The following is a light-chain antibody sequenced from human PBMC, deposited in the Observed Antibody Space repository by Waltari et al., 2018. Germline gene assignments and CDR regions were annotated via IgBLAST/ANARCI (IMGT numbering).Light chain of an antibody. Sequence: EIVLTQSPGTLSLSPGERATLSCRASQSVSRWLAWYQQKPGQPPRLLIYGASSRATGIPDRFSCSGSGTDFSLTISRLEPEDSAVYYCQKYGTLPATFGQGTKVEVK. CDR3: QKYGTLPAT. CDR1: QSVSRW. J-gene: IGKJ1*01. CDR2: GAS. V-gene: IGKV3-20*01.